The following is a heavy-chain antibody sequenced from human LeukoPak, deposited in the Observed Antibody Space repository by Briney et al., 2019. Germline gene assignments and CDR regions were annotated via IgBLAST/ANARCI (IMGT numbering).Heavy chain of an antibody. CDR2: IWYDGSNK. D-gene: IGHD6-19*01. V-gene: IGHV3-33*06. Sequence: GGSLRLSCEASGFTFSDYGFHWVRQAPGKGLEWVAVIWYDGSNKYYADSVKGRFTISRDNSKNTLYLQMNSLRAEDTAVYYCAKGYSSGWYFTHGFDYWGQGTLVTVSS. CDR3: AKGYSSGWYFTHGFDY. J-gene: IGHJ4*02. CDR1: GFTFSDYG.